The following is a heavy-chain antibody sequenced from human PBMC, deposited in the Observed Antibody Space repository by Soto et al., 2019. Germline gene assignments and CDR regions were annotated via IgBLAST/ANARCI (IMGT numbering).Heavy chain of an antibody. D-gene: IGHD1-26*01. Sequence: PGGSLRLSCAASGFTLSDHYMDWVRQAPGKGLEWVGRTKNKANRYTTEYAASVNGRFTISRDDSKNSLYLQMNSLKTEDTAVYYCARWVSGSPDNWGQGTLVTVSS. J-gene: IGHJ4*02. CDR1: GFTLSDHY. CDR2: TKNKANRYTT. CDR3: ARWVSGSPDN. V-gene: IGHV3-72*01.